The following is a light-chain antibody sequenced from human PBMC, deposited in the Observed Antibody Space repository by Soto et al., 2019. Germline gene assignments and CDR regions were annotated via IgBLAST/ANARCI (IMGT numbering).Light chain of an antibody. CDR3: TSCTGINTHVV. J-gene: IGLJ2*01. V-gene: IGLV2-14*01. CDR1: SDDVGANNY. CDR2: DVC. Sequence: QSALTQPASVSGSPGQSITISCTGTSDDVGANNYVSWYQQHPGKAPKLIIYDVCHRPWGVSHRFSGSKSGNTASLSIAGLKVEDEADSHCTSCTGINTHVVFGGGTKLTVL.